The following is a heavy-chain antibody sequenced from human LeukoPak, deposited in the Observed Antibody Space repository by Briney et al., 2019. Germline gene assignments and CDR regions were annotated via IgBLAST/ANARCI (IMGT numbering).Heavy chain of an antibody. CDR2: IWYDGSNK. Sequence: GGSLRLSCAASGFTFSSYGMHWVRQAPGKGLEWVAVIWYDGSNKYYADSVKGRFTISRDNSKNTLYLQMNSLRAEDTAVYYCARDDYYDSSGYYHYVDYWGQGTLVTVSS. CDR1: GFTFSSYG. D-gene: IGHD3-22*01. CDR3: ARDDYYDSSGYYHYVDY. V-gene: IGHV3-33*01. J-gene: IGHJ4*02.